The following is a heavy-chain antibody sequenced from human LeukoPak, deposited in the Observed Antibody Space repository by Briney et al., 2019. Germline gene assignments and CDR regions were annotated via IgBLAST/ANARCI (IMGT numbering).Heavy chain of an antibody. J-gene: IGHJ4*02. D-gene: IGHD7-27*01. CDR3: ARRYAGDTFDY. CDR1: GGSISSTNYY. CDR2: IYYSGTT. V-gene: IGHV4-39*01. Sequence: SETLSLTCTVSGGSISSTNYYWGWIRQPPGKGLEWIGSIYYSGTTYYRESLKNRITISIDTSKNQFSLKLRSVNAVDTAVYYCARRYAGDTFDYWGQGTLVTVSS.